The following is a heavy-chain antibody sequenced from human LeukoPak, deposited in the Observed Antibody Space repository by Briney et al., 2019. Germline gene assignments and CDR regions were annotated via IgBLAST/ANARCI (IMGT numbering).Heavy chain of an antibody. Sequence: ASVKVSCKASGYTFTGYYMHWVRLAPGQGREWMGWINPNSGGTNYAQKFQGRVTMTRDTSISTAYMELSRLRSDDTAVYYCARERGYYDSLVRGNWFDPWGQGTLLTVSS. V-gene: IGHV1-2*02. CDR1: GYTFTGYY. J-gene: IGHJ5*02. CDR2: INPNSGGT. CDR3: ARERGYYDSLVRGNWFDP. D-gene: IGHD3-22*01.